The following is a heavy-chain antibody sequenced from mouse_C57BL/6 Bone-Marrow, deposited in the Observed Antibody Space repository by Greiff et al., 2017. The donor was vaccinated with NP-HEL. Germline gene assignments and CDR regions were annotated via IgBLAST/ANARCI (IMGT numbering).Heavy chain of an antibody. V-gene: IGHV1-61*01. CDR3: ASLYYDYVDY. Sequence: QVQLQQPGAELVRPGSSVKLSCKASGYTFTSYWMDWVKQRPGQGLEWIGNIYPSDSETHYNQKFKDKATLTVDKSSSTAYMQLSSLTSEDSAVYYCASLYYDYVDYWGQGTTLTVSS. D-gene: IGHD2-4*01. J-gene: IGHJ2*01. CDR1: GYTFTSYW. CDR2: IYPSDSET.